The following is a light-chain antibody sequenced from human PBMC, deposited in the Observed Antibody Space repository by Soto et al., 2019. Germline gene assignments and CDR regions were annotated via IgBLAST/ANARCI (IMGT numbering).Light chain of an antibody. V-gene: IGLV2-23*02. J-gene: IGLJ2*01. CDR3: CSYAGSSTYVV. CDR2: EVS. Sequence: QSALTHPASVSGSPGQSITISCTGTRSDVGSYNLVSWYQQHAGKAPKLMIYEVSKRPSGVSNRFSGSKSGNTASLTISGLQAEDEADYYCCSYAGSSTYVVFGGGTKLTVL. CDR1: RSDVGSYNL.